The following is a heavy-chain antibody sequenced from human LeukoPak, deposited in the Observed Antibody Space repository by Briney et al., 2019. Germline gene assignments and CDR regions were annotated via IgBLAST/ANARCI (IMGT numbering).Heavy chain of an antibody. CDR2: IIPKSGGT. J-gene: IGHJ4*02. Sequence: ASVKVSCKASGYTFTDNYSIHWARQAPGEGFEWMGWIIPKSGGTSYAQNLQGRVTMTSDTSISTAYMELSGLTSDDTAVHYCARERQRGLRGDYWGQGTLVTVSS. D-gene: IGHD3-16*01. CDR3: ARERQRGLRGDY. V-gene: IGHV1-2*02. CDR1: GYTFTDNYS.